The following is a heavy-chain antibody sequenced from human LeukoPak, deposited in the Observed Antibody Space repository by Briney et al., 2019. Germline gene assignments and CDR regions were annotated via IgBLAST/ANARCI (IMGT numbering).Heavy chain of an antibody. Sequence: ASVKVSCKVSGYTLTELSMHWVRQAPGKGLEWMGGFDPEDGETIYAQKFQGRVTMTRDTSTSTVYMELSSLRSEDTAVYYCARGLNIAAAVVDYWGQGTLVTVSS. J-gene: IGHJ4*02. V-gene: IGHV1-24*01. CDR2: FDPEDGET. CDR3: ARGLNIAAAVVDY. CDR1: GYTLTELS. D-gene: IGHD6-13*01.